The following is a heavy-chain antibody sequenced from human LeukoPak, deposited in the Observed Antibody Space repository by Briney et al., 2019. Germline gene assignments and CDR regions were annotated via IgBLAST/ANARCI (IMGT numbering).Heavy chain of an antibody. CDR1: GFAFSSSW. CDR3: ARAMISGSEY. CDR2: INPDASIT. D-gene: IGHD3-22*01. J-gene: IGHJ4*02. V-gene: IGHV3-74*01. Sequence: GGSLRLSCAASGFAFSSSWMHWVRQAPGKGVVWVSRINPDASITTYADSVRGRFTISRDNAKNTVYLQMNSLRAEDTAVYYCARAMISGSEYWGQGTLVTVSS.